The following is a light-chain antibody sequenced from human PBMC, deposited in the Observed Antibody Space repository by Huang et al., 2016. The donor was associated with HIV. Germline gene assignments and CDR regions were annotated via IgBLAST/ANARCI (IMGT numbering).Light chain of an antibody. CDR2: RVS. CDR3: QQYNDWPPWT. J-gene: IGKJ1*01. Sequence: EIVMTQSPATLSASPAQRVTLSSMASQSVTRNLACYQQKPGQSPRRLSHRVSSRATGVPVRFSGSASGTEFTEFTLTLDNLRSEDFAVYYCQQYNDWPPWTFGQGTKVE. V-gene: IGKV3-15*01. CDR1: QSVTRN.